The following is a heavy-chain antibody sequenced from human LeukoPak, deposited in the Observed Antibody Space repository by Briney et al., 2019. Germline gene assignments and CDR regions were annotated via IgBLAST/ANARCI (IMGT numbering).Heavy chain of an antibody. CDR2: IYYSGST. CDR1: GGSISSSSYY. CDR3: ARTSSWYYFDY. Sequence: SETLSLTCTVSGGSISSSSYYWGWIRQPPGKGLEWIGSIYYSGSTYYNPSLKSRVTISVDTSKNQFSLKLSSVTAADTAVYYCARTSSWYYFDYWGQGTLVTVSS. D-gene: IGHD6-13*01. J-gene: IGHJ4*02. V-gene: IGHV4-39*07.